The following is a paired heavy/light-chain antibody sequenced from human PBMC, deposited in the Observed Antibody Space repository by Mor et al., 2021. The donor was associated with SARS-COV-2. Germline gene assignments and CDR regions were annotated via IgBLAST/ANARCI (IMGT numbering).Heavy chain of an antibody. CDR2: IIPIFHTP. D-gene: IGHD4-4*01. CDR1: GDTFSSYP. V-gene: IGHV1-69*01. Sequence: QVQLVQSGTEVKKPGSSVKVSCKASGDTFSSYPISWVRQAPGQGLEWMGGIIPIFHTPNYAQKFQGRVTITADESTNTAYMEVSSLRSEDTAIYYCARIGWGNSAPDYWGQGTLVTVSS. J-gene: IGHJ4*02. CDR3: ARIGWGNSAPDY.
Light chain of an antibody. Sequence: EIVMTQSPATLSVSPGERATLSCRASQSVINNLAWYQQKPGQAPRLLIYGASTRATGIPARFSGSGSGTEFTLTISSLQSEDFAVYYCQQYNNWPLTFGGGTKVEIK. CDR1: QSVINN. CDR2: GAS. CDR3: QQYNNWPLT. J-gene: IGKJ4*01. V-gene: IGKV3-15*01.